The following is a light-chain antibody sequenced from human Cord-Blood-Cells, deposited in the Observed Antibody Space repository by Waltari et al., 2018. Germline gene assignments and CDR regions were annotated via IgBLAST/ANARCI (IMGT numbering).Light chain of an antibody. V-gene: IGLV1-44*01. CDR1: SSNIGSNT. Sequence: QSVLPQPPSASGTPGQRVTSSCSGRSSNIGSNTVNWYQQLPGTAPKLLIYSNNQRPSGVPVRFSGSKSGTSASLAISGLQSEDEADYYCAAWDDSLNGLWVFGGGTKLTVL. CDR2: SNN. J-gene: IGLJ3*02. CDR3: AAWDDSLNGLWV.